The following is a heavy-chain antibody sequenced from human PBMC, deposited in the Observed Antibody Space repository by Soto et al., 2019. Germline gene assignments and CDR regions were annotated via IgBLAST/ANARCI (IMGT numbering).Heavy chain of an antibody. CDR2: INSDGSST. Sequence: PRGSLRLSCAASGFTFSSYWMHWVRQAPGKGLVWVSRINSDGSSTSYADSVKGRFTISRDNAKNTLYLQMNSLRAEDTAVYYCAREIQIFLCCYYGSQRWFDPCGQGSLVPVSA. V-gene: IGHV3-74*01. CDR3: AREIQIFLCCYYGSQRWFDP. CDR1: GFTFSSYW. D-gene: IGHD3-3*01. J-gene: IGHJ5*02.